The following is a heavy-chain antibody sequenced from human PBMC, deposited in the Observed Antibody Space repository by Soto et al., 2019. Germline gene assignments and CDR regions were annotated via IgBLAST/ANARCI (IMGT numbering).Heavy chain of an antibody. CDR2: IYSGGST. D-gene: IGHD3-22*01. V-gene: IGHV3-53*01. J-gene: IGHJ1*01. Sequence: GGSLRLSCAASGFTVSSNYMSWVRQAPGKGLEWVSVIYSGGSTYYADSVKGRFTISRDNSKNTLYLQMNSLRAEDTAVYYRARDRVESGYPEYFQHWGQGTLVTVSS. CDR1: GFTVSSNY. CDR3: ARDRVESGYPEYFQH.